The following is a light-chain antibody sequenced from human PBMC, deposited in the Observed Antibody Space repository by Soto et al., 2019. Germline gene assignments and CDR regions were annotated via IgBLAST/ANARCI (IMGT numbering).Light chain of an antibody. J-gene: IGLJ1*01. Sequence: QSALTQPPSASGSPGQSVTISCTGTSSDVGGYNYVSWYQQHPGKAPKLMIYEVSKRPSGVPDRFSGSKSGNTASLTVSGLQAEDEADYYCTSYAGSNTPYVFGTGTQLTAL. CDR1: SSDVGGYNY. CDR2: EVS. V-gene: IGLV2-8*01. CDR3: TSYAGSNTPYV.